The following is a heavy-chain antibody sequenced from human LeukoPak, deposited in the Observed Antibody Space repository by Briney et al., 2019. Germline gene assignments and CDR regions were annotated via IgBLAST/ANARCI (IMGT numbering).Heavy chain of an antibody. J-gene: IGHJ6*02. CDR2: ISSNGGST. V-gene: IGHV3-64*01. CDR1: GFTFSSYA. CDR3: ARDRRVWGYYYYGMDG. Sequence: GGSLRLSCAASGFTFSSYAMHWVRQAPGKGLEYVSAISSNGGSTYYANSVKGRFTISRDNSKNTLYLQMGSLRAEDMAVYYCARDRRVWGYYYYGMDGWGQGTTVTVSS. D-gene: IGHD3-16*01.